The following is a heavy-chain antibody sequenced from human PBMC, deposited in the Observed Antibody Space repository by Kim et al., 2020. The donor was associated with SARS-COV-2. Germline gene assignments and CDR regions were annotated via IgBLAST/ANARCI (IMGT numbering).Heavy chain of an antibody. Sequence: SETLSLTCTVSGGSISSGGYYWSWIRQHPGKGLEWIGYIYYSGSTYYNPSLKSRVTISVDTSKNQFSLKLSSVTAADTAVYYCARGGHDYGDYFFDYWGQGTLVTVSS. CDR3: ARGGHDYGDYFFDY. V-gene: IGHV4-31*03. D-gene: IGHD4-17*01. CDR2: IYYSGST. CDR1: GGSISSGGYY. J-gene: IGHJ4*02.